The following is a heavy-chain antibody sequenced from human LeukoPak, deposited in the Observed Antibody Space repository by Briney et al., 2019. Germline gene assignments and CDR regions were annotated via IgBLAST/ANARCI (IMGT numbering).Heavy chain of an antibody. J-gene: IGHJ4*02. CDR2: IHSDGGTT. D-gene: IGHD3-22*01. Sequence: GGSLRLSCGASGFTFSHYWIHWVRQAPGKGLVWVSLIHSDGGTTDYADSVKRRFTIYRDNAKNTVYLQKNSLRGGDSGVLLWARDIYSSPEGGQGTLVPLPS. CDR1: GFTFSHYW. CDR3: ARDIYSSPE. V-gene: IGHV3-74*01.